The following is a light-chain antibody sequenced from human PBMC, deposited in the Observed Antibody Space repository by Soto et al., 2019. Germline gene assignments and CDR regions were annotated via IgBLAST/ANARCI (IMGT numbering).Light chain of an antibody. CDR1: QSVTSN. Sequence: EIVLTQSPGTLSLSPGERATLSCRASQSVTSNNLAWYQQKPGQAPRLLIYDASNRATGIPARFSGSGSGTDFTLTISSLEPEDFAVYYCQQRSNWPLTFGQGTRLEI. CDR3: QQRSNWPLT. CDR2: DAS. J-gene: IGKJ5*01. V-gene: IGKV3-11*01.